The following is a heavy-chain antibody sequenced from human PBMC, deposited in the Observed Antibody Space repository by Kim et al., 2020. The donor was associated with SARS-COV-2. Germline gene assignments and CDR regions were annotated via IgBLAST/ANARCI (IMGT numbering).Heavy chain of an antibody. CDR2: I. D-gene: IGHD6-19*01. CDR3: ARVHSSGWYVI. Sequence: IYYADSVKGRFTISRDNAKNSLYLQMNSLRAEDTAVYYCARVHSSGWYVIWGQGTLVTVSS. J-gene: IGHJ4*02. V-gene: IGHV3-21*01.